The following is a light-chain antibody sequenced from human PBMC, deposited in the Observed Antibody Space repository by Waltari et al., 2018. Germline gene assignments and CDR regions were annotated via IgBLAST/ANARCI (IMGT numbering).Light chain of an antibody. Sequence: SHVLTQPPSVSVAPGKTARITCGGHNIGSTSVHGYQQKPGQAPVLVMYDDSDRPSGIPERFSGSYSGNTATLTISGVEAGDEADYYCHVWDSSSDHWEVFGTGTKVTVL. V-gene: IGLV3-21*03. CDR1: NIGSTS. CDR3: HVWDSSSDHWEV. CDR2: DDS. J-gene: IGLJ1*01.